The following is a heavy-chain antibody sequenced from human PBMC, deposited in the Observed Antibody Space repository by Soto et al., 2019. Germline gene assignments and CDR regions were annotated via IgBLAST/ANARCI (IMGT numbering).Heavy chain of an antibody. J-gene: IGHJ4*02. CDR1: GYTFTSYV. D-gene: IGHD3-22*01. Sequence: SVKVSCKTSGYTFTSYVISWVRQAPGHGLEWMGWISADNHNTNVAQNFQGRVTLTTDTSTTTVFMELRNLRSDDTAVYYCARESRNYDALDYWGQGTLVTVSS. CDR2: ISADNHNT. V-gene: IGHV1-18*01. CDR3: ARESRNYDALDY.